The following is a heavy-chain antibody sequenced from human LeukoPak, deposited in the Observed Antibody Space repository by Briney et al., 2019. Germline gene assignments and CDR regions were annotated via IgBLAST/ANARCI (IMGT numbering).Heavy chain of an antibody. CDR3: ARDRYSDSQGPFDY. V-gene: IGHV3-33*01. Sequence: GGSLRLSCAASGFTFSSYGMHWVRQAPGKGLEWVAVIWYDGSNKDYTDSVKGRFTISRDNFKNTLYLQMNSLRAEDTAVYYCARDRYSDSQGPFDYWGQGTLVTVSS. CDR2: IWYDGSNK. D-gene: IGHD1-26*01. CDR1: GFTFSSYG. J-gene: IGHJ4*02.